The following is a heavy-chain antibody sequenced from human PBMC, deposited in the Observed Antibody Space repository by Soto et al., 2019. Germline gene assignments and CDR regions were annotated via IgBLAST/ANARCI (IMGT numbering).Heavy chain of an antibody. CDR3: ARRVVPAALGL. D-gene: IGHD2-2*01. V-gene: IGHV4-34*01. CDR2: MHQSGST. J-gene: IGHJ2*01. Sequence: QVQLQQWGAGLLKPSETLSLTCAVYGGSFGGYYWSWIRQPPGKGLEWIGEMHQSGSTKYNPSLKSRVTLSLDTSHDQFSLKMSSVTAADTAMYYCARRVVPAALGLWGRGTLVTVSS. CDR1: GGSFGGYY.